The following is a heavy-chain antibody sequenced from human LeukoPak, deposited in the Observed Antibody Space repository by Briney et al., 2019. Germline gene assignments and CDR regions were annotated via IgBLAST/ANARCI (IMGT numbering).Heavy chain of an antibody. V-gene: IGHV3-23*01. CDR2: ISGSGGST. CDR3: AKDTYYYDSSGYYPFDY. Sequence: GGSLRLSCAASGFTFSSYAMSWVRQAPGKGLEWVSAISGSGGSTYYADSVKGRFTISRDNSKNTLYLQMNSLRAEDTAVYYCAKDTYYYDSSGYYPFDYWGQGTLVTVSS. CDR1: GFTFSSYA. D-gene: IGHD3-22*01. J-gene: IGHJ4*02.